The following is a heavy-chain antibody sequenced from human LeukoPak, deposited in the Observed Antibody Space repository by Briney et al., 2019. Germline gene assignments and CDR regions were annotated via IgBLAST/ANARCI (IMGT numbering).Heavy chain of an antibody. V-gene: IGHV3-21*01. CDR3: ARDPARIAAAGMDY. CDR1: GFTFSSYS. CDR2: ISSSSSYI. J-gene: IGHJ4*02. D-gene: IGHD6-13*01. Sequence: GGSLRLSCAASGFTFSSYSMNWVRQAPGKGLEWVSSISSSSSYIYYADSVKGRFTISRDNAKNSLYLQMNSLRAEDTAVYYCARDPARIAAAGMDYWGQGTLVTVSS.